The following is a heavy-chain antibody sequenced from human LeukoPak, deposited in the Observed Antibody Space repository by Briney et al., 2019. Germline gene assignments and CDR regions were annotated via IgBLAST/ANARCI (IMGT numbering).Heavy chain of an antibody. CDR2: ISAYNGNT. D-gene: IGHD2-2*01. J-gene: IGHJ4*02. V-gene: IGHV1-18*01. Sequence: ASVKVSCKASGYTFTSYGISWVRQAPGQGLEWMGWISAYNGNTNYAQKLQGRVTMTTDTSTSTAYMELRSLRSEDTAVYYCASVPPYCSSTSCYFDYWGQGTLVTVSS. CDR1: GYTFTSYG. CDR3: ASVPPYCSSTSCYFDY.